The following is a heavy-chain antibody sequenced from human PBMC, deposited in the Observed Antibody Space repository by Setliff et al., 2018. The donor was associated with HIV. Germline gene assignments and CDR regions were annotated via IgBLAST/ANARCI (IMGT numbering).Heavy chain of an antibody. D-gene: IGHD5-12*01. Sequence: NPSETLSLTCAVSGGSISSGGYSWSWIRQPPGKGLEWIGYIYHSGSTYYNPSLKSRVTISVDRSKNQFSLKLSSVTAADTAVYYCARGAYGGFDYWGQGTLVTVSS. V-gene: IGHV4-30-2*01. CDR3: ARGAYGGFDY. CDR1: GGSISSGGYS. CDR2: IYHSGST. J-gene: IGHJ4*02.